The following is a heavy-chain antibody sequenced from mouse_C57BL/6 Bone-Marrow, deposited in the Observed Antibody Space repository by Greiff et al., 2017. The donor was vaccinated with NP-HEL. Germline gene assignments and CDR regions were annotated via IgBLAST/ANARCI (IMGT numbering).Heavy chain of an antibody. V-gene: IGHV6-6*01. D-gene: IGHD2-3*01. Sequence: EVQVVESGGGLVQPGGSMKLSCAASGFTFSDAWMDWVRQSPEKGLEWVAEIRNKANNHATYYAESVKGRFTISRDDSKSSVYLQMNSLRGEDTGIYYCTNDGYYWFAYWGQGTLVTVSA. CDR1: GFTFSDAW. J-gene: IGHJ3*01. CDR2: IRNKANNHAT. CDR3: TNDGYYWFAY.